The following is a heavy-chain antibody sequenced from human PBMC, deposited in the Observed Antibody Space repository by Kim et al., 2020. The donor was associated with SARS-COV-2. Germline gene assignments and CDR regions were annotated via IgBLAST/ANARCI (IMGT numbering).Heavy chain of an antibody. J-gene: IGHJ4*02. D-gene: IGHD3-9*01. V-gene: IGHV1-8*01. Sequence: ASVKVSCKASGYTFTSYDINWVRQATGQGLEWMGWMNPNSGNTGYAQKFQGRVTMTRNTSISTAYMELSSLRSEDTAVYYCARGRLLRYFDWLPHMGLDYWGQGTLVTVSS. CDR3: ARGRLLRYFDWLPHMGLDY. CDR1: GYTFTSYD. CDR2: MNPNSGNT.